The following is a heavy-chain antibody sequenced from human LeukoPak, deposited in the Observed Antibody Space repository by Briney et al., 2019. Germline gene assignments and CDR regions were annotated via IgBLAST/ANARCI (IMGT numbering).Heavy chain of an antibody. CDR2: ISSSSSTI. D-gene: IGHD3-3*01. V-gene: IGHV3-48*01. Sequence: GGSLRLSCAASGFTFSSYSMNWVRQAPGKGLEWVSYISSSSSTIYYADSVKGRFTISRDNAKNSLYLQMNSLRAEDTAVYYCARGSYTIFGVVISGPTYYYGMDVWGQGTTVTVSS. CDR1: GFTFSSYS. CDR3: ARGSYTIFGVVISGPTYYYGMDV. J-gene: IGHJ6*02.